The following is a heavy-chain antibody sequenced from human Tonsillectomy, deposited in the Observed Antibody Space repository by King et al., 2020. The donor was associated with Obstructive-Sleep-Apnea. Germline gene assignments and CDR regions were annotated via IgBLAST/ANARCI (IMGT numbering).Heavy chain of an antibody. J-gene: IGHJ4*02. CDR3: AMRDYSGDVAPPALDN. Sequence: VQLVESGGGLVQPGGSLRLSCVASGFTFSSYDMSWVRQVPGKGLEWVSSITRSGDATYYPDSVKGRFTISRDNSQNTLYLQINSLRAEDTAVYYCAMRDYSGDVAPPALDNWGQGTLVTVSS. V-gene: IGHV3-23*04. CDR2: ITRSGDAT. CDR1: GFTFSSYD. D-gene: IGHD3-16*01.